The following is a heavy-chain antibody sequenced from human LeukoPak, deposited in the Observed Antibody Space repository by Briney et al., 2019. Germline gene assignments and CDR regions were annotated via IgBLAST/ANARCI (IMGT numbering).Heavy chain of an antibody. CDR1: GFTFSSYW. V-gene: IGHV3-74*01. D-gene: IGHD5-18*01. Sequence: GGSLRLSCAASGFTFSSYWMHWVRHAPGKGLVWVSRIKSDGSTTTYADSVKGRFTISRDNAKNTLYLQMNSLRAEDTAVYHCARVVDTHFDYWGQGTLVTVSS. CDR3: ARVVDTHFDY. J-gene: IGHJ4*02. CDR2: IKSDGSTT.